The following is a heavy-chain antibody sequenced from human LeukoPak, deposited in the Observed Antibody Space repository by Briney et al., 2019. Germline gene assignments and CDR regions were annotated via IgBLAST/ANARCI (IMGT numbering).Heavy chain of an antibody. Sequence: GGSLRLSCAASGFTFSSYGMHWVRQAPGKGLEWVAFIRYDGSNKYYADSVKGRFTIYRDNSKNTLYLQINSLRAEDTAVYYCAKAAGRYSSGWDFDYWGQGTLVTVSS. V-gene: IGHV3-30*02. CDR2: IRYDGSNK. CDR3: AKAAGRYSSGWDFDY. CDR1: GFTFSSYG. D-gene: IGHD6-19*01. J-gene: IGHJ4*02.